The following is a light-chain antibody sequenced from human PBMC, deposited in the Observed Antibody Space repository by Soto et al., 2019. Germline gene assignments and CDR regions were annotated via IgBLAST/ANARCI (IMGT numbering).Light chain of an antibody. CDR2: EVV. J-gene: IGLJ2*01. CDR3: SSYTSSSVV. Sequence: QSALTQPASVSGSPGQSITISCTGSSSDVGPYNLVSWYQHHPGKAPKLMISEVVKRPSGVSNRFSGSKSGNTASLTISGLQAEDEADYYCSSYTSSSVVFGGGTKLTVL. CDR1: SSDVGPYNL. V-gene: IGLV2-14*02.